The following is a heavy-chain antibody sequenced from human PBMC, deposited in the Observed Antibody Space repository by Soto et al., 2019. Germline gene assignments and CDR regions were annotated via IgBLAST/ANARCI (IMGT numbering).Heavy chain of an antibody. D-gene: IGHD5-12*01. V-gene: IGHV1-18*01. CDR2: ISAYNGNT. J-gene: IGHJ4*02. CDR3: ARGDLPRSGYDRNDY. Sequence: GASVKVSCKASGYTFTSYGISWVRQAPGQGLEWMGWISAYNGNTNYAQKLQGRVTMTTDTSTSTAYMELRSLRSDDTAVYYCARGDLPRSGYDRNDYWGQGTPVTVSS. CDR1: GYTFTSYG.